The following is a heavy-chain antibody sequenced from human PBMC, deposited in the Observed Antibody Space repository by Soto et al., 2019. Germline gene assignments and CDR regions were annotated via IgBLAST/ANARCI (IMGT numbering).Heavy chain of an antibody. D-gene: IGHD2-15*01. CDR1: GGSISSGGYS. J-gene: IGHJ6*02. CDR2: IYHSGST. Sequence: QLQLQESGSGLVKPSQTLSLTCAVSGGSISSGGYSWSWIRQPPGKGLEWIGYIYHSGSTYYNPSLQRRGTISADRSKNQYSLKLRSVTAADTAVYYCASYSSYYYYGMDVWGQGTTVTVSS. V-gene: IGHV4-30-2*01. CDR3: ASYSSYYYYGMDV.